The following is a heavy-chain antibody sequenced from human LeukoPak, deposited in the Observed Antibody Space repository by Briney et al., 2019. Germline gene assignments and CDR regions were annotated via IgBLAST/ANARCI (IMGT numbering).Heavy chain of an antibody. CDR3: ARDQKVQWLGLDY. J-gene: IGHJ4*02. CDR1: GFAFSDYY. V-gene: IGHV3-11*01. CDR2: ISSSGSTI. D-gene: IGHD6-19*01. Sequence: PGGSLRLSCAASGFAFSDYYMSWIRQAPGKGLEWVSYISSSGSTIYYADSVKGRFTISRNNAKNPLYLQMNSLRAEDTAVYYCARDQKVQWLGLDYWGQGTLVTVSS.